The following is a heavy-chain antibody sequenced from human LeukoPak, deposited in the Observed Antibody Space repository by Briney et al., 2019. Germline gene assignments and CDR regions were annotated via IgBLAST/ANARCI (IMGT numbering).Heavy chain of an antibody. Sequence: SETLSLTCAVYGGSFSGYYWSWIRQPPGKGLEWIGEINHSGSTNYNPSLKSRVTMSVDTSKNQFSLKLSSVTAADTAVYYCARDHPLYSSSWYGGYYYYYGMDVWGQGTTVTVSS. CDR2: INHSGST. V-gene: IGHV4-34*01. CDR1: GGSFSGYY. CDR3: ARDHPLYSSSWYGGYYYYYGMDV. D-gene: IGHD6-13*01. J-gene: IGHJ6*02.